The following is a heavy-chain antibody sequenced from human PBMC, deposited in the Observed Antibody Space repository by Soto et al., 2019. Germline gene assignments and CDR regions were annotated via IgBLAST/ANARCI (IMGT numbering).Heavy chain of an antibody. Sequence: ASVKVSCKASGYTFTTYTMNWVRQAPGQRLEWMGWINPVNGNTKSSQKFQDRVIITRDTSASTAYMELRSLRSDDTAVYYCARDRGNRAFDIWGQGTMVTVS. CDR1: GYTFTTYT. V-gene: IGHV1-3*01. D-gene: IGHD3-10*01. J-gene: IGHJ3*02. CDR3: ARDRGNRAFDI. CDR2: INPVNGNT.